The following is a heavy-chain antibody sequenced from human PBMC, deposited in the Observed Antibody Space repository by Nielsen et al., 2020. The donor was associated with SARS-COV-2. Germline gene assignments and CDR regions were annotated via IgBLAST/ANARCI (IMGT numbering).Heavy chain of an antibody. D-gene: IGHD1-26*01. J-gene: IGHJ6*02. CDR2: INPNSGGT. CDR3: ARVASGSYYSYYYYGMDV. V-gene: IGHV1-69*01. Sequence: WVRQAPGQGLEWMGRINPNSGGTNYAQKFQGRVTITADESTSTAYMELSSLRSEDTAVYYCARVASGSYYSYYYYGMDVWGQGTTVTVSS.